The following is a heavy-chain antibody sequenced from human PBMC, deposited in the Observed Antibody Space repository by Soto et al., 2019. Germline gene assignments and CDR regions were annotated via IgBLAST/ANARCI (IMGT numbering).Heavy chain of an antibody. CDR1: GDSVSSNSAA. CDR3: ASGSAASHSGWYRGPRETDNWFDT. CDR2: TYYRSKWYN. Sequence: PSQTLSLTCAISGDSVSSNSAAWNWIRQSPSRGLEWLGRTYYRSKWYNDYAVSVKSRITINPDTSKNQFSLQLNSVTPEDTAVYYCASGSAASHSGWYRGPRETDNWFDTWGQGTLVTVSS. V-gene: IGHV6-1*01. J-gene: IGHJ5*02. D-gene: IGHD6-19*01.